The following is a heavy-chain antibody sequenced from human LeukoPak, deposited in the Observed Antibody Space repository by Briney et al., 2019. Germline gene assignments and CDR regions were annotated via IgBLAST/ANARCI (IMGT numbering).Heavy chain of an antibody. CDR3: ARDRRPLDY. Sequence: PGGSLRLSCAASGFTFSSCWMSWVRQAPGKGLEWVANIKQDGSEKYYVDSVKGRFTISRDNAKNSLYLQMNSLRAEDTAVYYCARDRRPLDYWGQGTLVTVSS. J-gene: IGHJ4*02. CDR2: IKQDGSEK. V-gene: IGHV3-7*01. CDR1: GFTFSSCW.